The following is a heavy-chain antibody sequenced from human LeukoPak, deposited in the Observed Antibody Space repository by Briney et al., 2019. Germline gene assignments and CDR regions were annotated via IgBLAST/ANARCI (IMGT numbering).Heavy chain of an antibody. CDR1: GFTFSSYE. V-gene: IGHV3-48*03. D-gene: IGHD3-3*01. CDR2: ISSSGSTI. CDR3: ARDGRHITIFGVAPYYGMDV. J-gene: IGHJ6*02. Sequence: GGSLRLSCAASGFTFSSYEMNWVRQAPGKGLEWVSYISSSGSTIYYADSVKGRFTISRDNAKNSLYLQMNSLRAEDTAVYCSARDGRHITIFGVAPYYGMDVWGQGTTVTVSS.